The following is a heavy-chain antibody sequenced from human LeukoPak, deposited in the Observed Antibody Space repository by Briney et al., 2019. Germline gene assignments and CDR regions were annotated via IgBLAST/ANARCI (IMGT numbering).Heavy chain of an antibody. Sequence: ASVKVSFKASGYTFTSYYMHWVRQAPGQGLEWMGIINPSGGSTSYAQKFQGRVTMTRDTSTSTVYMELSSLRSEDTAVYYCARDLAGGEIDTAMGDYWGQGTLVTVSS. J-gene: IGHJ4*02. CDR3: ARDLAGGEIDTAMGDY. V-gene: IGHV1-46*01. CDR1: GYTFTSYY. CDR2: INPSGGST. D-gene: IGHD5-18*01.